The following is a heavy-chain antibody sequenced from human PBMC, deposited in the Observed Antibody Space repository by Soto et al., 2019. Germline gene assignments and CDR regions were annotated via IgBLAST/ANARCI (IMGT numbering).Heavy chain of an antibody. V-gene: IGHV1-8*01. Sequence: ASVKVSCKASGYTFTSYYINWVRQATGQGLEWMGWMNPNSGNTGYAQKFQGRVTMTRNTSISTAYMELSSLRSEDTAVYYCARIRGENDFWSGYYPELDFWGQGTLVTVPS. CDR3: ARIRGENDFWSGYYPELDF. J-gene: IGHJ4*02. CDR2: MNPNSGNT. D-gene: IGHD3-3*01. CDR1: GYTFTSYY.